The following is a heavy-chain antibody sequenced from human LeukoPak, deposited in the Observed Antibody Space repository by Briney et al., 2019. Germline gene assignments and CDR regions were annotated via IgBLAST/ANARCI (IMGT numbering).Heavy chain of an antibody. CDR2: IKQDGSEK. CDR3: ASGDSSGWYEFGY. D-gene: IGHD6-19*01. J-gene: IGHJ4*02. V-gene: IGHV3-7*01. Sequence: GGSQRLSCAAAGFTFGRFWMSWVRQAPGKGLEWVANIKQDGSEKYYVDSVRGRFTISRDNANNSLFLQMNSLRVEDTAMYYCASGDSSGWYEFGYWGQGTLVTVSS. CDR1: GFTFGRFW.